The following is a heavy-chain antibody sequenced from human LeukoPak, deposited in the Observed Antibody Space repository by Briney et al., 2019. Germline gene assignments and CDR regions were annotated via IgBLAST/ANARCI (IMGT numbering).Heavy chain of an antibody. J-gene: IGHJ4*02. CDR2: IKQDGSEK. V-gene: IGHV3-7*03. Sequence: SGGSLRLSCVASGFTFSNYWMSWVRQAPGKGLEWVANIKQDGSEKHYVDSVKGRFTISRDNAKNSLYLQMNSLRPEDMALYYCVKSIYYDSSGPFDYWGQGTLVTVSS. CDR3: VKSIYYDSSGPFDY. D-gene: IGHD3-22*01. CDR1: GFTFSNYW.